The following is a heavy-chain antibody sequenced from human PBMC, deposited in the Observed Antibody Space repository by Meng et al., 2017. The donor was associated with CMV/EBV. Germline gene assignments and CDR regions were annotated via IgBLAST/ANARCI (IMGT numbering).Heavy chain of an antibody. CDR2: IKSKTDGGTT. CDR1: GFTFSNAW. J-gene: IGHJ3*02. D-gene: IGHD5-12*01. V-gene: IGHV3-15*01. CDR3: TTIYGIPRRGYSGYGAADAFDI. Sequence: GESLKISCAASGFTFSNAWMSWVRQAPGTGLEWVGRIKSKTDGGTTDYAAPVKGRFTISRDDSKNTLYLQMTSLKTEDTAVYYCTTIYGIPRRGYSGYGAADAFDIWGQGTMVTVSS.